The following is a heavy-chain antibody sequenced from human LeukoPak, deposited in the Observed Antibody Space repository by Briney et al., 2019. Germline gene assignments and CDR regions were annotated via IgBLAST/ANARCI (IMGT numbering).Heavy chain of an antibody. Sequence: AASVKVSCKASGGTFSSYAISWVRQAPGQGLEWMGRIIPIFGTANYAQKFQGRVTITTDESTSTAYMELSSLRSEDTAVYYCARDDQYQLLYLAYWGQGTLVIVSS. CDR3: ARDDQYQLLYLAY. D-gene: IGHD2-2*02. V-gene: IGHV1-69*05. CDR2: IIPIFGTA. CDR1: GGTFSSYA. J-gene: IGHJ4*02.